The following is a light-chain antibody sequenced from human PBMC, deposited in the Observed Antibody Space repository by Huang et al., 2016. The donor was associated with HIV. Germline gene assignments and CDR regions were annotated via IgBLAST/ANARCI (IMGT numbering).Light chain of an antibody. CDR3: QQYNDWPRS. CDR1: QNINTN. CDR2: AAS. Sequence: EIVMTQSPGTLSVAPGERATLSCRASQNINTNLAWFQQKPGQAPRLLRYAASTRTDDFPARFSGSGSRTEFTLTISSLQSEDIAVYYCQQYNDWPRSFGQGTKVEIK. V-gene: IGKV3-15*01. J-gene: IGKJ1*01.